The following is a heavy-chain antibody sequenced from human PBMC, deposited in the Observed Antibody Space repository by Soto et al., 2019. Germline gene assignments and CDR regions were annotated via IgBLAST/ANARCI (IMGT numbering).Heavy chain of an antibody. Sequence: GASVKVSCKAPGYTFTSYDINWVRQATGQGLEWMGWMNPNSGNTGYAQKFQGRVTMTRNTSISTAYMELSSLRSEDTAVYYCARRRITRTTIFYWGQGTLVTVSS. CDR2: MNPNSGNT. CDR3: ARRRITRTTIFY. CDR1: GYTFTSYD. J-gene: IGHJ4*02. V-gene: IGHV1-8*01. D-gene: IGHD1-7*01.